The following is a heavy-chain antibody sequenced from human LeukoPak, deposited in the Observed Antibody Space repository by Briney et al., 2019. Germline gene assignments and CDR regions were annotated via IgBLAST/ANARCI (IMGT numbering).Heavy chain of an antibody. J-gene: IGHJ4*02. D-gene: IGHD3-22*01. CDR1: GFSFSTYG. CDR2: IWYDGSNK. Sequence: GGSLRLSCAASGFSFSTYGMHWVRQAPGKGLEWVAVIWYDGSNKYYADTVKGRFTISRDNSRNTVYLQMNSLRVEDTAVYYCARQREDFYYDSSGYYYFDSWGQGTLVTVSS. V-gene: IGHV3-33*01. CDR3: ARQREDFYYDSSGYYYFDS.